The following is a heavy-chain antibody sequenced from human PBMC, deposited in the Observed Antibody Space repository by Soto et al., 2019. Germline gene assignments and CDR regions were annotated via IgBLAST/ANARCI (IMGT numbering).Heavy chain of an antibody. CDR1: GGSISNGAYY. J-gene: IGHJ5*02. CDR3: ARVVAAAGLWFDP. D-gene: IGHD6-13*01. CDR2: IYFSGST. V-gene: IGHV4-30-4*01. Sequence: QVQLQESGPGLVKPSQTLSLTCTVSGGSISNGAYYWSWIRQPPGKGLEWIGYIYFSGSTYYNPSLKRRVSISINTSNTQCSLNVTPVTAADTAVYYCARVVAAAGLWFDPWGQGSLVTVSS.